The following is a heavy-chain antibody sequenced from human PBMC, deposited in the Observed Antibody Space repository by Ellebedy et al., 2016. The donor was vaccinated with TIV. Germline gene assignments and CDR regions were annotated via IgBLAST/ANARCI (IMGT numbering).Heavy chain of an antibody. CDR1: GFTFRSYA. CDR2: ISGSGGST. D-gene: IGHD3-10*01. CDR3: AKDRSGYPPDTGDVDY. J-gene: IGHJ4*02. Sequence: GESLKISCAASGFTFRSYAMTWVRQAPGKGLEWVSTISGSGGSTYFADSVKGRFTISRDNSKNTLYLQMSSLRAADTAVYYCAKDRSGYPPDTGDVDYWGQGTLVTVSS. V-gene: IGHV3-23*01.